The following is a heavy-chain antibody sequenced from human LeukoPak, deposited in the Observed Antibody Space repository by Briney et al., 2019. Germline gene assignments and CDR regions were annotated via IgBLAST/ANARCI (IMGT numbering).Heavy chain of an antibody. CDR3: ATGGHAYCGGDCYRMDV. D-gene: IGHD2-21*02. V-gene: IGHV3-48*01. CDR1: GFTFSRHS. J-gene: IGHJ6*03. Sequence: QPGGSLRLSCAGSGFTFSRHSMNWVRQAPGKGLEWVSYISSSSSTISYADSVKGRFTISRDNAKNSLFLQMNGLRAEDTAVYYCATGGHAYCGGDCYRMDVWGKGTTVTVSS. CDR2: ISSSSSTI.